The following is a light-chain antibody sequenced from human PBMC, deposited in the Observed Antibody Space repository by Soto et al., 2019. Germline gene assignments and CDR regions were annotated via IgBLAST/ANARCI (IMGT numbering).Light chain of an antibody. J-gene: IGKJ2*01. CDR2: GGF. CDR1: ESVSITY. Sequence: EIVLTQSPGTLPLSPGESATLSCRASESVSITYLAWYQQKPGQAPRLLIYGGFNRATGIPDRFSGSGSGTDFTLTINRLEPEDFAVYFCQCPQYCVSPVYAFGQGTKVEIK. CDR3: QCPQYCVSPVYA. V-gene: IGKV3-20*01.